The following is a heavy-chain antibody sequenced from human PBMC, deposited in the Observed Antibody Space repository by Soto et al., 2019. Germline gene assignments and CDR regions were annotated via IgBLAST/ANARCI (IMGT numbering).Heavy chain of an antibody. V-gene: IGHV4-59*08. J-gene: IGHJ4*02. CDR1: AGSVSGYY. CDR3: ARHDGNYRNVLDY. CDR2: VRYTGST. D-gene: IGHD4-17*01. Sequence: QVQLQESGPGLVKPSETLSLTCTVSAGSVSGYYWSWIRQPPGKAPEWIGYVRYTGSTKYNPSLHLRVTISVDVSTTQCSLGLSAVTAVDTAVYYCARHDGNYRNVLDYWGQGPLVTVSS.